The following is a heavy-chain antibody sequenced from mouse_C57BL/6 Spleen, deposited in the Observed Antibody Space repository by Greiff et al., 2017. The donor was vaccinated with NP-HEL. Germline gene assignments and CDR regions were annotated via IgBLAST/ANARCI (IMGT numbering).Heavy chain of an antibody. Sequence: EVQLQQSGPGLVKPSQSLSLTCSVTGYSITSGYYWNWIRQFPGNKLEWMGYISYDGSNNYNPSLKNRISITRDTSKNQFFLKLNSVTTEDTATYYCASFYYYGFYAMDYWGQGTSVTVSS. D-gene: IGHD1-1*01. J-gene: IGHJ4*01. CDR3: ASFYYYGFYAMDY. CDR1: GYSITSGYY. CDR2: ISYDGSN. V-gene: IGHV3-6*01.